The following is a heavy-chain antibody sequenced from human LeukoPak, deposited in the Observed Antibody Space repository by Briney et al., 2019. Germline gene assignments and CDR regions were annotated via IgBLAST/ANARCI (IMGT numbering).Heavy chain of an antibody. CDR3: SYSSSWYGHFDY. CDR2: ISYDGSNK. Sequence: GGSLRLSCAASGFTFSSYGMHWVRQAPGKGLEWVAVISYDGSNKYYADSVKGRFTISRDNSKNTLYLQMNSLRAEDTAVYYCSYSSSWYGHFDYWGQGTLVTVSS. V-gene: IGHV3-30*03. CDR1: GFTFSSYG. J-gene: IGHJ4*02. D-gene: IGHD6-13*01.